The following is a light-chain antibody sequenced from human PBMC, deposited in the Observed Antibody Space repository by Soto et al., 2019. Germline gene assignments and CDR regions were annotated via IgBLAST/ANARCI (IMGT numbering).Light chain of an antibody. Sequence: EIAMTQSPATLSVSLGERATLSCRASQYISNNLAWYQQRPGQAPSLLIYGASTRATGVPARFSGSGSGTDFLLSISGLQSEDSAVYSCQQYNQWSSITFGQGTRLEIK. CDR3: QQYNQWSSIT. CDR1: QYISNN. J-gene: IGKJ5*01. CDR2: GAS. V-gene: IGKV3-15*01.